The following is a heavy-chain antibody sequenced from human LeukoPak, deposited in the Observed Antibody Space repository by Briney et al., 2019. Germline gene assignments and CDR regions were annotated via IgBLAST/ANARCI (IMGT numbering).Heavy chain of an antibody. D-gene: IGHD2-21*02. V-gene: IGHV2-5*01. CDR3: VHRRKVTSVDD. J-gene: IGHJ4*02. CDR2: IYGNDDK. CDR1: GFSLTTDAVA. Sequence: SGPTLVKPTQTLTLTCTFSGFSLTTDAVAVGWVRQPPGKALEWLTFIYGNDDKRYRPSLNSRLTITKDTSKNQVVLTMTDMDSVDTAIYYCVHRRKVTSVDDWGQGTLVTVSS.